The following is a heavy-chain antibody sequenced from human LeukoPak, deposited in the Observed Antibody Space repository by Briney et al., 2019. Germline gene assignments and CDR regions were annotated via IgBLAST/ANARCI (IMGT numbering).Heavy chain of an antibody. V-gene: IGHV3-30-3*01. CDR2: ISYDGSNK. CDR1: GFTFSSYA. D-gene: IGHD4-23*01. CDR3: AKVPSATVEFDY. Sequence: GGSLRLSCAASGFTFSSYAMHWVRQAPGKGLEWVAVISYDGSNKYYADSVKGRFTISRDNSKNTLYLQMNSLRAEDTAVYYCAKVPSATVEFDYWGQGTLVTVSS. J-gene: IGHJ4*02.